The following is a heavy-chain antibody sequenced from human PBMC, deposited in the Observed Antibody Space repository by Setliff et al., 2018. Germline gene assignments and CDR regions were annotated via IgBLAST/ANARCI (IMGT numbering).Heavy chain of an antibody. D-gene: IGHD5-12*01. CDR2: INHSGST. CDR3: ARGGYSRGPPVYYFDY. CDR1: GYSIRSDYY. Sequence: PSETLSLTCTVSGYSIRSDYYWSWIRQPPGKGLEWIGEINHSGSTNYNPSLKSRVTISVDTSKNQFSLKLSSVTAADTAVYYCARGGYSRGPPVYYFDYWGQGTLVTVSS. J-gene: IGHJ4*02. V-gene: IGHV4-34*01.